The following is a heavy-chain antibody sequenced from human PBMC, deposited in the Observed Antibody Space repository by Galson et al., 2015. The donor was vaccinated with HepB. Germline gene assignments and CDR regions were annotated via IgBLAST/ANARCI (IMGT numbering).Heavy chain of an antibody. V-gene: IGHV1-69*04. CDR1: GGTFNNYA. J-gene: IGHJ4*02. Sequence: SVKVSCKASGGTFNNYAINWVRQAPGQGLEWMGRIIPFLNIVNFAQRVQGRVSITRDTSANTVYMELSSLRSEDTAVYYCARDVRGPWIGELSFWGQGTLVTVSS. CDR2: IIPFLNIV. D-gene: IGHD3-16*02. CDR3: ARDVRGPWIGELSF.